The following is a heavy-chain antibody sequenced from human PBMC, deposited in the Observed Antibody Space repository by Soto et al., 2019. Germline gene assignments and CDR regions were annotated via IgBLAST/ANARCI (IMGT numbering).Heavy chain of an antibody. CDR2: IIPIFGTA. D-gene: IGHD5-12*01. Sequence: QVQLVQSGAEVKKPGSSVRVSCKASGGTFSSYTISWVRQAPGQGLEWMGGIIPIFGTANYAQKFQGRVTITADKSTSTAYMELSSLRSEDTAVYYCARVMRRDGYPPFWDYWGQGTLVTVSS. J-gene: IGHJ4*02. V-gene: IGHV1-69*06. CDR1: GGTFSSYT. CDR3: ARVMRRDGYPPFWDY.